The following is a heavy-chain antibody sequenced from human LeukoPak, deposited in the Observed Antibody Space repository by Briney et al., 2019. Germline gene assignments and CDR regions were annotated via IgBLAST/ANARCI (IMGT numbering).Heavy chain of an antibody. CDR1: GGSISSYY. Sequence: PSETLSLTCTVSGGSISSYYWSWIRQPPGKGLEWIGYIYYSGSTNYNPSPKSRVTISVDTSKNQFSLKLSSVTAADTAVYYCARGAYYYDSSGYPAKFDYWGQGTLVTVSS. D-gene: IGHD3-22*01. V-gene: IGHV4-59*01. CDR3: ARGAYYYDSSGYPAKFDY. J-gene: IGHJ4*02. CDR2: IYYSGST.